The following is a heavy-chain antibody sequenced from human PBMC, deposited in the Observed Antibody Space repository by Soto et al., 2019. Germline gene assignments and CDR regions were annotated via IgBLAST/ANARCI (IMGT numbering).Heavy chain of an antibody. J-gene: IGHJ6*02. Sequence: EMQLVESGGRLVQPGGSLRLACEGSAFTFSSYAVSWVRQAPGKGLEWVTGISGGGSSSYFADSVKGRFTISRDNSKNTLYLQMDRLSAEDTAVYYCVKDFYGGSYYNGLDVWGQGTTVVVSS. CDR2: ISGGGSSS. CDR3: VKDFYGGSYYNGLDV. D-gene: IGHD1-26*01. V-gene: IGHV3-23*04. CDR1: AFTFSSYA.